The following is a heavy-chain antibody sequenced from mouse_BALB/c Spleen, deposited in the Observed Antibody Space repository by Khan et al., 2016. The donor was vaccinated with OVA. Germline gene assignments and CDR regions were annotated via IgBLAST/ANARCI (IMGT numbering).Heavy chain of an antibody. CDR1: GYTFTSYW. J-gene: IGHJ2*01. CDR2: IYPGDGDT. CDR3: ASYRYDYFDY. D-gene: IGHD2-14*01. V-gene: IGHV1-87*01. Sequence: VQLQESGAELARPGASVKLSCKSSGYTFTSYWMQWVKQRPGQGQEWIGAIYPGDGDTRYTQKFKGKATLTADKSSSTAYMQLSSLASEDSAVYYCASYRYDYFDYWGQGTTLTVSS.